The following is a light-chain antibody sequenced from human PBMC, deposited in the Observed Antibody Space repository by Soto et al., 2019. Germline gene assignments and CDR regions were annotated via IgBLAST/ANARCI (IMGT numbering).Light chain of an antibody. CDR1: SGYNNYR. Sequence: QSVLTQPPSASASLGASVTLTCTLSSGYNNYRVDWYQQRPGKGPRFVMLVGTGGIVGSKGDAIPDRFSVLGSGLNRYLTIKNGHEEDESDDHCGADHGSGSNVVFGGGTKLTVL. CDR3: GADHGSGSNVV. V-gene: IGLV9-49*01. J-gene: IGLJ2*01. CDR2: VGTGGIVG.